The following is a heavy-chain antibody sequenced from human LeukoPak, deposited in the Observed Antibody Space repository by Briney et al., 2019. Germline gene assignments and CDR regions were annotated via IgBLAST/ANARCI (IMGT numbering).Heavy chain of an antibody. CDR2: IYYSGST. CDR1: GGSISSYY. J-gene: IGHJ4*02. V-gene: IGHV4-59*08. CDR3: ARHWMLSSGWYGFDY. Sequence: SETLSLTRTVSGGSISSYYWSWIRQPPGKGLEWIGYIYYSGSTNYNPSLKSRVTISVDTSKNQFSLKLSSVTAADTAVYYCARHWMLSSGWYGFDYWGQGTLVTVSS. D-gene: IGHD6-19*01.